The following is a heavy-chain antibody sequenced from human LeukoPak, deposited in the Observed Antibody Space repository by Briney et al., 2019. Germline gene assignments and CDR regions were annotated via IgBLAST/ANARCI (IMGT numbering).Heavy chain of an antibody. D-gene: IGHD6-19*01. CDR2: IKPDGNEK. CDR1: GFTFSSYV. Sequence: PGGSLRLSCAASGFTFSSYVMSWVRQAPGKGLEWVANIKPDGNEKYYVDSVKGRFTISRDNAKDSVYLQMSSLRAEDTAVYYCTSTAVAGPGFYWGQGTLVIVSS. CDR3: TSTAVAGPGFY. J-gene: IGHJ4*02. V-gene: IGHV3-7*01.